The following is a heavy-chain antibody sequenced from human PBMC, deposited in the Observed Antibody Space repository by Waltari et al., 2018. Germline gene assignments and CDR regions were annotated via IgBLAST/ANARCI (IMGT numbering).Heavy chain of an antibody. J-gene: IGHJ4*02. V-gene: IGHV4-39*01. CDR2: IYYTGST. Sequence: QLQLQESGPGLAKPSETLSLTCTVSGGSISSSSYYWGWIRQPPGKGLEWIGSIYYTGSTYYNPSLKSRVTISVDTSKNKFSLKLSSVTAADTAVYYCARQGGSSWATDYYFDYWGQGTLVTVSS. CDR3: ARQGGSSWATDYYFDY. D-gene: IGHD6-13*01. CDR1: GGSISSSSYY.